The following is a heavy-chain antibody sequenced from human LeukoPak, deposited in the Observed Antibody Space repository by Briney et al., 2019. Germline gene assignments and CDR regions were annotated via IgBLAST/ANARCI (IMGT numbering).Heavy chain of an antibody. CDR1: GYTFTSYG. Sequence: ASVKVSCKASGYTFTSYGISWVRQAPGQGLEWMGWISAYNGNTNYAQKLQGRVTMTTDTSTSTAYMELRSLRSDDTAVYYCARDWSRGSKAVAGNFDYWGQGTLVTVSS. CDR3: ARDWSRGSKAVAGNFDY. CDR2: ISAYNGNT. J-gene: IGHJ4*02. D-gene: IGHD6-19*01. V-gene: IGHV1-18*01.